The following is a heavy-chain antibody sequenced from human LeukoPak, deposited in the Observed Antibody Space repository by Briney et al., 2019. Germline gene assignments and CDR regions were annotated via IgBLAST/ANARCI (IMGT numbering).Heavy chain of an antibody. CDR2: LFTGGNA. CDR1: GDSMNGYY. V-gene: IGHV4-4*07. J-gene: IGHJ4*02. Sequence: SETLSLPCSVSGDSMNGYYWIWIRQTAGKGLEWIGRLFTGGNAECNPSLKSRVTMSVETSKSQFSLKLTSVTAADTAIYYCARGLRWDSGNDWGPEHWGQGVLVTVSS. CDR3: ARGLRWDSGNDWGPEH. D-gene: IGHD5-12*01.